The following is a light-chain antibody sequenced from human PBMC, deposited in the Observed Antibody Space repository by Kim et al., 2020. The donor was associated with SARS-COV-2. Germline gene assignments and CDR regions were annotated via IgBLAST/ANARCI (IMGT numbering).Light chain of an antibody. CDR1: KLGERF. V-gene: IGLV3-1*01. CDR3: QAWDGTTVI. Sequence: SYELTQPLSVSVSPGQTASITCSGDKLGERFACWYQQRSGQSPVMIMYEDNKRPSGIPERFSGSSSGDTVTLTISGAQPMDEADYYCQAWDGTTVIFGGGTQLTVL. J-gene: IGLJ2*01. CDR2: EDN.